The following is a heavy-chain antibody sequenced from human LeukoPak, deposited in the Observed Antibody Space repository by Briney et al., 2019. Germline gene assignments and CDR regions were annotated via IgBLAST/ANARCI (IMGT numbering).Heavy chain of an antibody. Sequence: PSETLSLACTVSGGSISSYYWSWIRQPPGKGLEWIGYIYYSGSTNYNPSLKSRVTMSVDTSKNQFSLELSSVTAADTAVYYCARNLEYSSSSAFVPWGQGTLVTVSS. V-gene: IGHV4-59*12. CDR3: ARNLEYSSSSAFVP. D-gene: IGHD6-6*01. CDR2: IYYSGST. CDR1: GGSISSYY. J-gene: IGHJ5*02.